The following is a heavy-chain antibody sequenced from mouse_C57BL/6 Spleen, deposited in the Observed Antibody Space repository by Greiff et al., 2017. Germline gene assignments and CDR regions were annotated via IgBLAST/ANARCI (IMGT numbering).Heavy chain of an antibody. J-gene: IGHJ3*01. D-gene: IGHD1-1*01. CDR3: ARVITTSGRFAY. Sequence: QVQLQQPGAELVKPGASVKLSCKASGYTFTSYWMQWVKQRPGQGLEWIGEIGPSDSYTNYNQKLKGKANLTVDTASSTAYMQLSILKSEDSAVYYWARVITTSGRFAYWGQGTLVTVSA. CDR2: IGPSDSYT. CDR1: GYTFTSYW. V-gene: IGHV1-50*01.